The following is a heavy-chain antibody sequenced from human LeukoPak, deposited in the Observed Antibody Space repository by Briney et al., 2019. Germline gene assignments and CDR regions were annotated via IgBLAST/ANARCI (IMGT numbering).Heavy chain of an antibody. CDR2: INPDGSTT. V-gene: IGHV3-74*01. Sequence: PGGSLRLSCAASGFTFSNYWMHWVRQDPGKGLVWVSFINPDGSTTNYADSVKGRFTISRDNSKNTLYLQMNSLRAEDTAVYYCAKDLEYQLLSCYYYYMDVWGKGTTVTISS. CDR1: GFTFSNYW. D-gene: IGHD2-2*01. J-gene: IGHJ6*03. CDR3: AKDLEYQLLSCYYYYMDV.